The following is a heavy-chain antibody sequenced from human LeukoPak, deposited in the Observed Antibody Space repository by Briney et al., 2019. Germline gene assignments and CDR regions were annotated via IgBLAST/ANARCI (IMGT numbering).Heavy chain of an antibody. Sequence: PSETLSLTCTVSGGSISSSSYYWGWIRQPPGKGLEWIGSIYYSGSTYYNPSLKSRVTISVDTSKNQFSLKLSSVTAADTAVYYCARRPITISGGFDIWGQGTMVTVSS. D-gene: IGHD3-3*01. CDR1: GGSISSSSYY. V-gene: IGHV4-39*07. J-gene: IGHJ3*02. CDR2: IYYSGST. CDR3: ARRPITISGGFDI.